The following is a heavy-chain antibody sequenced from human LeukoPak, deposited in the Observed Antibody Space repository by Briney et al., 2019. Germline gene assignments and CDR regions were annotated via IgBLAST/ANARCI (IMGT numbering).Heavy chain of an antibody. CDR1: AFTFSSSG. V-gene: IGHV3-23*01. CDR3: AKGAYYDL. D-gene: IGHD3-22*01. Sequence: GGTLRLSCAASAFTFSSSGMTWVRQAPGKGLEWVSTVSSSGENTYYADSVKGRFTISRDNSKNTLYLQMNSLRAEDTAVYYCAKGAYYDLWGQGTLVTVSS. J-gene: IGHJ4*02. CDR2: VSSSGENT.